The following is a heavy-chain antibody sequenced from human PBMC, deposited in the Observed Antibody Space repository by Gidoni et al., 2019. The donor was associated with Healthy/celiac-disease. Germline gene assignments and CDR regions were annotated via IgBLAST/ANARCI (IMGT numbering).Heavy chain of an antibody. D-gene: IGHD3-10*01. J-gene: IGHJ4*02. V-gene: IGHV6-1*01. CDR3: ARDRADGLLWFGESYYFDY. Sequence: QVQLQQSGSGLVKPSQTLSLTCAISGDSVSSHSAAWHWFRQSPSRGLERPGTTSYRSKWYNDYAVSVKSRITINPDTSKNQFSLLLNSVTPEDTAVYYCARDRADGLLWFGESYYFDYWGQGTLVTVSS. CDR2: TSYRSKWYN. CDR1: GDSVSSHSAA.